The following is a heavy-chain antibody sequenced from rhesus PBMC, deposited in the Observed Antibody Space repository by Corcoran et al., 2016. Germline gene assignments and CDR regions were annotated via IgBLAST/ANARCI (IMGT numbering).Heavy chain of an antibody. V-gene: IGHV3-103*01. Sequence: EVQLVESGGGLAKPGGSLRLSCAASGFTFSSFTMHWVRQAPGKGLEWVSAIMAGGTTYYADSVRGRFPISRDNSKNTLALQMNSLTPEDTAVYSCGAAAYWGQGVLVTVSS. CDR2: IMAGGTT. J-gene: IGHJ4*01. CDR3: GAAAY. D-gene: IGHD6-25*01. CDR1: GFTFSSFT.